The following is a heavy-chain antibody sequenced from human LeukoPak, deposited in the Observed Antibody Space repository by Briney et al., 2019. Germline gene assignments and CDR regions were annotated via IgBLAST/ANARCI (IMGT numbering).Heavy chain of an antibody. CDR2: IYHSGST. Sequence: PSETLSLTCTVSGYSISNGYYWGWIRQPPGKGLEWIGSIYHSGSTYYNPSLKSRVTISVDTSKNQFSLKLSSVTAADTAVYYCARGVGDFWSGYQDAFDIWGQGTMVTVSS. J-gene: IGHJ3*02. CDR1: GYSISNGYY. V-gene: IGHV4-38-2*02. CDR3: ARGVGDFWSGYQDAFDI. D-gene: IGHD3-3*01.